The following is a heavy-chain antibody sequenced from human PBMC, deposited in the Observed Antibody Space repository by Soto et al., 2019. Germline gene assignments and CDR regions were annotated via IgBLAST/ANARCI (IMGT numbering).Heavy chain of an antibody. J-gene: IGHJ3*02. D-gene: IGHD3-9*01. CDR1: GGSFNDYY. CDR2: INHSGNN. CDR3: ARGGSNDWQVAFDI. V-gene: IGHV4-34*01. Sequence: SETLSLTCAVYGGSFNDYYWSWIRQPPGKGLEWIGEINHSGNNNYSPSLKSRVTMSLDTSKNQFSLKLTSVTAADTAVYYCARGGSNDWQVAFDIWGQGTMVTVSS.